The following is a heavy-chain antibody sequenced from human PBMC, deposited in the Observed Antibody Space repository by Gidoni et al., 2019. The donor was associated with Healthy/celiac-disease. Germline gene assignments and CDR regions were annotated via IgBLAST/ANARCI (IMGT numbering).Heavy chain of an antibody. CDR3: ARGGRQLVYGYPNSPKLKY. J-gene: IGHJ4*02. CDR2: INHSGST. D-gene: IGHD6-6*01. V-gene: IGHV4-34*01. CDR1: GGSFSGYY. Sequence: QVQLQQWGAGLLKPSETLSLTCAVYGGSFSGYYWSWIRQPPGKGLEWIGEINHSGSTNYNPSLKSRVTISVDTSKNQFSLKLSSVTAADTAVYYCARGGRQLVYGYPNSPKLKYWGQGTLVTVSS.